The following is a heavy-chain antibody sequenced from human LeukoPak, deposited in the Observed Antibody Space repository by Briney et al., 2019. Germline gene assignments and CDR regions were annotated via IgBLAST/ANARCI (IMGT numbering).Heavy chain of an antibody. Sequence: ASVKVSRKASGYTFTSYDINWVRQATGQGLEWMGWMNPNSGNTGYAQKFQGRVTMTRNTSISTAYMELSSLRSEDTAVYYCARGSRVKAAGNLYYYYYMDVWGKGTTVTVSS. D-gene: IGHD6-13*01. CDR2: MNPNSGNT. CDR3: ARGSRVKAAGNLYYYYYMDV. CDR1: GYTFTSYD. J-gene: IGHJ6*03. V-gene: IGHV1-8*01.